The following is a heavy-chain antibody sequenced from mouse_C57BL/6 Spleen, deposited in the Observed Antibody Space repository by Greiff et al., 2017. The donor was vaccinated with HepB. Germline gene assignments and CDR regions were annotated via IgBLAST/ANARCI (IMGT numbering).Heavy chain of an antibody. J-gene: IGHJ3*01. CDR1: GFTFSDYG. CDR2: ISSGSSTI. Sequence: EVQLQESGGGLVKPGGSLKLSCAASGFTFSDYGMHWVRQAPEKGLEWVAYISSGSSTIYYADTVKGRFTISRDNAKNTLFLQMTSLRSEDTAMYYCARGDYYGSSFPFAYWGQGTLVTVSA. V-gene: IGHV5-17*01. CDR3: ARGDYYGSSFPFAY. D-gene: IGHD1-1*01.